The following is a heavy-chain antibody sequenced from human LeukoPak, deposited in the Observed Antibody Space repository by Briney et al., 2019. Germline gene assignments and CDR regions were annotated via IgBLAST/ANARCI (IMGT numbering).Heavy chain of an antibody. CDR1: GFTFSSYG. CDR3: AKEDWNDGNGWFDP. CDR2: IGGNDGRT. J-gene: IGHJ5*02. D-gene: IGHD1-1*01. V-gene: IGHV3-23*01. Sequence: GRSLRLSCAASGFTFSSYGMHWVRQAPGKGLEWVSAIGGNDGRTYYADSVKGRFTISRDNSKNTVYLQMNYLRAEDTAVYYCAKEDWNDGNGWFDPWGQGTLVTVSS.